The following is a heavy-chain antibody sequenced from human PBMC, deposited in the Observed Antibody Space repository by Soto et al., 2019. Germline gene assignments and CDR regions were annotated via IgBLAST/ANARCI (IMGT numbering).Heavy chain of an antibody. CDR3: ARGFCANRVCYYFLDL. V-gene: IGHV3-30*03. D-gene: IGHD2-8*01. CDR2: MANDANNQ. Sequence: GGSLRLSCAASRFDFTSYGMHWLRQAPGRGLEWVAVMANDANNQFYADSVRGRFIISRDTSKNTLFLQRTSLSPEDTSVYKCARGFCANRVCYYFLDLWGPGALVTVSS. J-gene: IGHJ5*02. CDR1: RFDFTSYG.